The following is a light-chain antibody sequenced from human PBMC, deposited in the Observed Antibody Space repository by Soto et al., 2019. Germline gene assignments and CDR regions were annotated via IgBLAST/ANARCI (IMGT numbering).Light chain of an antibody. V-gene: IGKV3-20*01. CDR3: HQYVSSPQA. J-gene: IGKJ3*01. CDR1: QSVTRSF. Sequence: EIVLTQSPGSLSLSPGERVTLSYRASQSVTRSFLAWYQQKPGQAPRLLIYGASSRATGIPDRFSGSGSGTDFTLIISRLEPEDFAVYYCHQYVSSPQAFGPGTEVDIK. CDR2: GAS.